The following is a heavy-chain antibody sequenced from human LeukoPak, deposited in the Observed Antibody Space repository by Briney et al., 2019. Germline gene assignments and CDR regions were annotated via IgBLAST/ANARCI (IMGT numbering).Heavy chain of an antibody. CDR1: GGSISSYY. V-gene: IGHV4-59*08. CDR2: IYYSGST. J-gene: IGHJ6*02. Sequence: PSETLSLTCTVSGGSISSYYWSWIRQPPGKGLEWIGYIYYSGSTNYNPSLKSRVTISVDTSKNQFSLKLSSVTAADTAVYYCARHNNYYYGMDVWGQGTRVTVSS. CDR3: ARHNNYYYGMDV.